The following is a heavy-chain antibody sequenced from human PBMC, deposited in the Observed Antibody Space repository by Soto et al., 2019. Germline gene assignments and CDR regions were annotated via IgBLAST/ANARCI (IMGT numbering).Heavy chain of an antibody. Sequence: QVQLVQSGAEVKKPGASVKVSCKASGYTFTNYGFSWVRQAPGQGLEWMGWISAYNGNTNYAQKLQGRVTMTTDTSXXTAYMELRSLRSDDTAVYYCARGSYAAAWGDAFDIWGQGTMVTVSS. J-gene: IGHJ3*02. CDR1: GYTFTNYG. V-gene: IGHV1-18*01. D-gene: IGHD6-13*01. CDR2: ISAYNGNT. CDR3: ARGSYAAAWGDAFDI.